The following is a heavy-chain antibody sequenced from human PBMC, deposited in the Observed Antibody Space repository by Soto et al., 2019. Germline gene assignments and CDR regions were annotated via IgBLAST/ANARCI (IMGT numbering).Heavy chain of an antibody. CDR2: ISGSGGST. D-gene: IGHD3-3*01. V-gene: IGHV3-23*01. CDR1: GFTFSSYA. Sequence: EVQLLESGVGLVQPGGSLRLSCAASGFTFSSYAMSWVRQAPGKGLAWVSAISGSGGSTYYADSVKGRFTISRDNSKNTLYLQMNRLRAEDTAVYYSAKGITIFGVVIPTCDGMDVWGQGTTVTVSS. J-gene: IGHJ6*02. CDR3: AKGITIFGVVIPTCDGMDV.